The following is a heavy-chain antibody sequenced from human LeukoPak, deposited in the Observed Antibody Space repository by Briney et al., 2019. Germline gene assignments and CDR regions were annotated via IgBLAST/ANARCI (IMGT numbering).Heavy chain of an antibody. CDR2: ISDSGGST. Sequence: GGSLRLSCAASGFTFSSYAMNWVRRAPGKGLEWVSVISDSGGSTYYTDSVKGRFTISRDNSKNTLYLQMSSLRVEDTARYYCAKDRCGSTSCYFDYWGQGTLVTVSS. CDR1: GFTFSSYA. J-gene: IGHJ4*02. CDR3: AKDRCGSTSCYFDY. V-gene: IGHV3-23*01. D-gene: IGHD2-2*01.